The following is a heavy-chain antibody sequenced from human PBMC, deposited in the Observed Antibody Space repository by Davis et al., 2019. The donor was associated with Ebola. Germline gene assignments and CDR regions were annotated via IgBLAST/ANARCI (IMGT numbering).Heavy chain of an antibody. CDR2: ISTSSSPI. CDR3: ARDQGAIAARPSAFDM. V-gene: IGHV3-48*02. J-gene: IGHJ3*02. CDR1: AFSFSSYS. D-gene: IGHD6-6*01. Sequence: GESLKISCAASAFSFSSYSMNWVRQAPGKGLEWVSYISTSSSPIYYADSVKGRFTISRDNAQNSLYLQMNSLRDEDTAVYYCARDQGAIAARPSAFDMWGQGTMVTVSS.